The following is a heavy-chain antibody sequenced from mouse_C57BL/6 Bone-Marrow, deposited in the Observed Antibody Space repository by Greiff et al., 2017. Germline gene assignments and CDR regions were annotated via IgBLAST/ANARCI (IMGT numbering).Heavy chain of an antibody. CDR2: INPGSGGT. V-gene: IGHV1-54*01. CDR1: GYAFTNYL. J-gene: IGHJ2*01. D-gene: IGHD2-13*01. CDR3: ARRLGDYFDY. Sequence: QVQLQQSGAELVRPGTSVKVSCKASGYAFTNYLIEWVKQRPGQGLEWIGVINPGSGGTNYNEKFKGKATLTADKSSSTAYMQLSSLTSEDSAVYFCARRLGDYFDYWGQGTTLTVSS.